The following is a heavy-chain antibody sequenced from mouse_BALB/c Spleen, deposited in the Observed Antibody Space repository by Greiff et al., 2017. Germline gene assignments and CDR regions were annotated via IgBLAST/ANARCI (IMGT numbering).Heavy chain of an antibody. CDR3: ASFTTATYFDV. D-gene: IGHD1-2*01. V-gene: IGHV1S81*02. J-gene: IGHJ1*01. CDR1: GYTFTSYW. Sequence: VLLQQPGAELVKPGASVKLSCKASGYTFTSYWMHWVKQRPGQGLEWIGEINPSNGRTNYNEKFKSKATLTVDKSSSTAYMQLSSLTSEDSAVYYCASFTTATYFDVWGAGTTVTVSS. CDR2: INPSNGRT.